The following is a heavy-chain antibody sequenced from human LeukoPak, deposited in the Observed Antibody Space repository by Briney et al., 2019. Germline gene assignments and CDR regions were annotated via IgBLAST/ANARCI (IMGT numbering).Heavy chain of an antibody. CDR1: GYSISSGYY. CDR3: ARTIATTDY. Sequence: PSETLSLTCTVSGYSISSGYYWGWIRQPPGKGLEWIGSIYHSGSTYYNPSLKSRVTISVDTSKNQFSLKLSSVTAADTAVYYCARTIATTDYWGQGTLVTVSS. V-gene: IGHV4-38-2*02. D-gene: IGHD1/OR15-1a*01. J-gene: IGHJ4*02. CDR2: IYHSGST.